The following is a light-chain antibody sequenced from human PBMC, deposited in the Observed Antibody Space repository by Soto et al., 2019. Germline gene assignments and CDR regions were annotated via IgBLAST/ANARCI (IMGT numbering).Light chain of an antibody. Sequence: IHMTQSPSTLSVSVRDRVTITCRTSQSVSPWLAWYQQKPGKAPRLLIYQASTLESGVPSRFSGSGADTEFTLTISSLQPDDLATYYCQQYHSYPYTFGQGTKLEI. V-gene: IGKV1-5*03. CDR3: QQYHSYPYT. J-gene: IGKJ2*01. CDR2: QAS. CDR1: QSVSPW.